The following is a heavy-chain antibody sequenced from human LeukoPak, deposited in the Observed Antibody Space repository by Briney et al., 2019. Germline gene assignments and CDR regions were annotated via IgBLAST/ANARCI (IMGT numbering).Heavy chain of an antibody. Sequence: SETLSLTCAVSGYSISSGYYWGWIRQPPGKGLEWIGSIYHSGSTNYNPSLKSRVTISVDTSKNQFSLKLSSVTAADTAVYYCARGRSLGIVAVPATSDYWGQGTLVTVSS. CDR1: GYSISSGYY. J-gene: IGHJ4*02. CDR2: IYHSGST. D-gene: IGHD2-2*01. V-gene: IGHV4-38-2*01. CDR3: ARGRSLGIVAVPATSDY.